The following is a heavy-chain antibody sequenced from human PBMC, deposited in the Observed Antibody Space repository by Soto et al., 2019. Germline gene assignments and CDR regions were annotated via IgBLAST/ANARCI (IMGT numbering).Heavy chain of an antibody. J-gene: IGHJ4*02. Sequence: PFETQSLTNAVSDGYIRNGGYSRSWIRKPPGKGLEWIGYIYYSGSTNYNPSLKSRVTISVDTSKNQFSLKLSSVTAADTAVYYFARGEGSGWYGYDLEFWGQGTLVTVSS. CDR2: IYYSGST. CDR1: DGYIRNGGYS. CDR3: ARGEGSGWYGYDLEF. D-gene: IGHD6-19*01. V-gene: IGHV4-61*08.